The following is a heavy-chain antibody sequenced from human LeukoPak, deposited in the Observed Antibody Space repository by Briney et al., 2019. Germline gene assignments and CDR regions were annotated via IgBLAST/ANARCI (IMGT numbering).Heavy chain of an antibody. CDR3: ARDLSGYYDY. Sequence: GGSLRLSCAASGFTFSSYWMSWVRQAPGKGLEWVAVISYDGSNKYYADSVRGRFTISRDNSKNTLYLQMNSLRAEDTAVYYCARDLSGYYDYWGQGTLVTVSS. J-gene: IGHJ4*02. V-gene: IGHV3-30*03. CDR2: ISYDGSNK. D-gene: IGHD3-22*01. CDR1: GFTFSSYW.